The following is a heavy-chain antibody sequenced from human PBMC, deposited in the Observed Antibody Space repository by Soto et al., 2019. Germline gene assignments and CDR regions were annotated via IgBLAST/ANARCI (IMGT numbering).Heavy chain of an antibody. CDR2: ISPDGSNR. J-gene: IGHJ4*02. V-gene: IGHV3-74*01. D-gene: IGHD3-16*01. Sequence: PGGSLRLSCAASGFTFSTYWMNWVRQTPGKGLMWVSRISPDGSNRGYADSVEGRFTVSRDNAKKTLYLQMNSLRAENTAMYYCASWGNIVTLSLTDFDHWGEGALVAV. CDR3: ASWGNIVTLSLTDFDH. CDR1: GFTFSTYW.